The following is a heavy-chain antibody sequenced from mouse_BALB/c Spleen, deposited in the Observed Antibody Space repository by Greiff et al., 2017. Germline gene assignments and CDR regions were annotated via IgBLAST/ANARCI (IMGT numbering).Heavy chain of an antibody. J-gene: IGHJ2*01. CDR1: GFTFSSYA. V-gene: IGHV5-6-5*01. CDR3: ARNDGYG. CDR2: ISSGGST. Sequence: DVMLVESGGGLVKPGGSLKLSCAASGFTFSSYAMSWVRQTPEKRLEWVASISSGGSTYYPDSVKGRFTISRDNARNILYLQMSSLRSEDTAMYYCARNDGYGWGQGTTLTVSS. D-gene: IGHD2-3*01.